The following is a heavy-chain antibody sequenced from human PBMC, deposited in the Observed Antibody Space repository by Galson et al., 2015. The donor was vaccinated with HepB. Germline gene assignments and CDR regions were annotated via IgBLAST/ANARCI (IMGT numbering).Heavy chain of an antibody. CDR2: IKKKADNYAT. CDR3: TRHDYDSSGYPIPDY. CDR1: GFTFSGSA. J-gene: IGHJ4*02. V-gene: IGHV3-73*01. D-gene: IGHD3-22*01. Sequence: SLRLSCAASGFTFSGSAIHWVRQASGKGLEWVGRIKKKADNYATAYVASVQGRFTISRDDSKNTAYLQMNSLKTEDTAVYYCTRHDYDSSGYPIPDYWGQGTLVTVSS.